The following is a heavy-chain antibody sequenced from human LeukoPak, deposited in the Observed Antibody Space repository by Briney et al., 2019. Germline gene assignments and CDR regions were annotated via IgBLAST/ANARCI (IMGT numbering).Heavy chain of an antibody. CDR2: ISGSGDST. CDR1: GFTFSSSA. D-gene: IGHD2-15*01. V-gene: IGHV3-23*01. J-gene: IGHJ4*02. CDR3: VRDPVVVVVAANFDY. Sequence: GGSLRLSCAASGFTFSSSAMSWVRQAPGKGLEWVSAISGSGDSTYYADSVKGRFTISRDNAKNSLYLQMNSLRAEDTAVYYCVRDPVVVVVAANFDYWGQGTLVTVSS.